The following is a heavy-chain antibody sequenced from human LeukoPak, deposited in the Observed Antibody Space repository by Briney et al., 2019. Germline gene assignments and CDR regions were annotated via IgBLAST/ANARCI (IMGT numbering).Heavy chain of an antibody. CDR2: ISGYNGNT. V-gene: IGHV1-18*01. J-gene: IGHJ3*02. Sequence: ASVKVSCKASGYTFTSYGVSWVRQAPGQGLEWMGWISGYNGNTKYAQKLQGRVTMTTDTSTSTAYMELRSLRSDDTAAYYCARQNYVWGSYRPDDAFDIWGQGAMVTVSS. CDR1: GYTFTSYG. D-gene: IGHD3-16*02. CDR3: ARQNYVWGSYRPDDAFDI.